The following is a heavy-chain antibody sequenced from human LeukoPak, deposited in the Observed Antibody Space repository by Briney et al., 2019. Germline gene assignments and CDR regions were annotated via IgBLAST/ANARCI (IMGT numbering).Heavy chain of an antibody. V-gene: IGHV3-9*03. CDR1: GFTFDDYA. D-gene: IGHD5-18*01. J-gene: IGHJ4*02. CDR2: ISWNSGSI. CDR3: TRASGYSSGAVDY. Sequence: GRSLRLSCAASGFTFDDYAMHWVRHAPGKGLEWVSGISWNSGSIGYADSVKGRFTISRDNAKSTLYLRMNSLRADDMALYYCTRASGYSSGAVDYWGQGTLVTVSS.